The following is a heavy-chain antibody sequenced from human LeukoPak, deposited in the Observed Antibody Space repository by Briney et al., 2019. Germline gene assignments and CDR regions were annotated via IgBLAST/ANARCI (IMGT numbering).Heavy chain of an antibody. D-gene: IGHD6-19*01. J-gene: IGHJ4*02. CDR1: GFTFSDHY. Sequence: GGSLRLSCAASGFTFSDHYMSWIRQAPGKGLEWVSYISSTSSYINYADSVKGRFTISRDNAKNSLYLQMNSLRAEDTAVYYCARVAAVADFFVSWGQGTLVTVSS. CDR3: ARVAAVADFFVS. CDR2: ISSTSSYI. V-gene: IGHV3-11*05.